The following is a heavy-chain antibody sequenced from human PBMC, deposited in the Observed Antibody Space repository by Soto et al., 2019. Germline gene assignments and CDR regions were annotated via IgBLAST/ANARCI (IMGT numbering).Heavy chain of an antibody. J-gene: IGHJ5*02. CDR3: AKNRGSGHVYYYDLSS. D-gene: IGHD3-22*01. V-gene: IGHV3-7*05. CDR1: GFTFRKYW. CDR2: IKQDGSAK. Sequence: GGSLRLSCAASGFTFRKYWMTWVRQAPGKGLEWVANIKQDGSAKYYVDSVKGRFTISRDNSRNLLFLQMNRLRAENTAMYYCAKNRGSGHVYYYDLSSWAPGTLVTVSS.